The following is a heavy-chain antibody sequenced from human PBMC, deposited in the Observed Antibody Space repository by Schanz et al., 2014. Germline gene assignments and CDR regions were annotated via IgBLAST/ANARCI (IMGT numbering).Heavy chain of an antibody. V-gene: IGHV3-66*01. J-gene: IGHJ4*02. CDR3: ARGGPAYYFDD. Sequence: EVQLLESGGGLVQPGGSLRLSCLASGFSFTTYAMSWVRQAPGKGLEWVSFIYIGGNTYYADSVKGRFTISRDNSKNTVYIQMNSLRAEDTAVYYCARGGPAYYFDDWGQGTLVTVSS. CDR1: GFSFTTYA. CDR2: IYIGGNT.